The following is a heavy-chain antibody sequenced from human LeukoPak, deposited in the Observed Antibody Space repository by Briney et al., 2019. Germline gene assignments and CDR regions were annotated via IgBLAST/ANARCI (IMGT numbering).Heavy chain of an antibody. V-gene: IGHV4-39*01. J-gene: IGHJ4*02. D-gene: IGHD2-15*01. CDR3: ARSGRYCSGGSCYHKLFDY. CDR2: IYYSGST. CDR1: GGSISSSSYY. Sequence: SETLSLTCTVSGGSISSSSYYWGWIRQPPGKGLERIGSIYYSGSTYYNPSLKSRVTISVVTSKNQCSLKLSSVTAADTAVYYCARSGRYCSGGSCYHKLFDYWGQGTLVTVSS.